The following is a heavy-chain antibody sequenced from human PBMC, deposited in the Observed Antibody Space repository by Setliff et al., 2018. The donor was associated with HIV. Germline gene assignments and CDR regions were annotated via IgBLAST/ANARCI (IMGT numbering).Heavy chain of an antibody. Sequence: SVKVSCKASGGTFSSYAISWVRQAPGQGLEWMGGIIPILGIANYAQKFQGRVTITTDESTSTAYMELSSLRSEDTAVYYCAREDYYDSMTTNYYYYGMDVWGQGTTVTVSS. V-gene: IGHV1-69*10. CDR1: GGTFSSYA. CDR2: IIPILGIA. D-gene: IGHD3-22*01. J-gene: IGHJ6*02. CDR3: AREDYYDSMTTNYYYYGMDV.